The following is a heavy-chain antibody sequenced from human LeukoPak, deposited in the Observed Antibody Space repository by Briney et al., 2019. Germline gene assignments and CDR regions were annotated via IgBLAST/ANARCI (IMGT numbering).Heavy chain of an antibody. CDR2: INPSGGST. CDR3: ARVASSGYPLDY. J-gene: IGHJ4*02. V-gene: IGHV1-46*01. Sequence: ASVKVSCEASGYTFTSYYMHWVRQAPGQGLEWMGIINPSGGSTSYAQKFQGRVTMTRDTSTSTVYMELSSLRSEDTAVYYCARVASSGYPLDYWGQGTLVTVSS. CDR1: GYTFTSYY. D-gene: IGHD3-22*01.